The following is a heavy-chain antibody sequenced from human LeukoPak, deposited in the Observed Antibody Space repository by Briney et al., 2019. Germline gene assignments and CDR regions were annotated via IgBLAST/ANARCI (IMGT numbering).Heavy chain of an antibody. CDR3: ARVYYDFWSGYFGKDWFDP. CDR1: GYSFTSYW. V-gene: IGHV5-51*01. D-gene: IGHD3-3*01. CDR2: IYPGDSDT. Sequence: GESLKISCKGSGYSFTSYWIGWVRQMPGKGLEWMGIIYPGDSDTRYSPSFQGQVTISADKSINTAYLQWSSLKASDTAMYYCARVYYDFWSGYFGKDWFDPWGQGTLVTVSS. J-gene: IGHJ5*02.